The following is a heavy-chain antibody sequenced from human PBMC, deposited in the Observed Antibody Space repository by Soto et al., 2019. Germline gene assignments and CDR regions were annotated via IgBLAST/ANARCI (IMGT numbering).Heavy chain of an antibody. D-gene: IGHD3-10*01. CDR2: IYYSGST. CDR3: ARMYRGTSMDV. J-gene: IGHJ6*02. Sequence: QVQLRESGPGLVKPSQPLYLTCTVSGGSISSGGYYWSWIRQHPGKGLEWIGYIYYSGSTYYNPSLKSRVTISVDTSKNQFSLKLSSVTAADTAVYYCARMYRGTSMDVWGQGTTVTVSS. V-gene: IGHV4-31*03. CDR1: GGSISSGGYY.